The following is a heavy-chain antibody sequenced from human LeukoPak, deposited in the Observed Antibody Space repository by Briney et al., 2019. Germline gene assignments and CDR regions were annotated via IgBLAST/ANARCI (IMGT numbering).Heavy chain of an antibody. J-gene: IGHJ4*02. Sequence: GGSLRLSCAASGFTFSSYAMSWVRQAPGKGLEWVPAISGSGGSTYYADSVKGRFTISRDNSKNTLYLQMNSLRAEDTAVYYCARATRRSGDYGNWGQGTLVTVSS. CDR3: ARATRRSGDYGN. D-gene: IGHD4-17*01. CDR1: GFTFSSYA. V-gene: IGHV3-23*01. CDR2: ISGSGGST.